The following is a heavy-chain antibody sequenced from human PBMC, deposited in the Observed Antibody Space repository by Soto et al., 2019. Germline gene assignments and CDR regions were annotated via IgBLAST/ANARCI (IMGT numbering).Heavy chain of an antibody. J-gene: IGHJ4*02. Sequence: EVQLLESRGGLVQPGGSLRLSCAASGFTFATYTMSWVRQTPGKGLEWVSAITGSDGRTYYADSVKGRFTISRDNSKNTLYLQMNSLGAEDTAVYYCAKNSAATIRVGFDYWGQGTLVTVSS. CDR3: AKNSAATIRVGFDY. D-gene: IGHD5-12*01. CDR2: ITGSDGRT. CDR1: GFTFATYT. V-gene: IGHV3-23*01.